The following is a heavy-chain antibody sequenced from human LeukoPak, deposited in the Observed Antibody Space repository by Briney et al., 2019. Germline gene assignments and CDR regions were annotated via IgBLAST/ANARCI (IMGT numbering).Heavy chain of an antibody. CDR3: ARNLYRDGYNNWFDP. CDR2: SSGYNGDT. D-gene: IGHD5-24*01. J-gene: IGHJ5*02. CDR1: GYTFTSYG. V-gene: IGHV1-18*01. Sequence: ASVKVSCKASGYTFTSYGLSWGRQGPGQGLEWMGWSSGYNGDTNYTQKRQGRVTMTTDTSTNTDYIDQRRLRSDNTAVYYCARNLYRDGYNNWFDPWGQGTLVTVSS.